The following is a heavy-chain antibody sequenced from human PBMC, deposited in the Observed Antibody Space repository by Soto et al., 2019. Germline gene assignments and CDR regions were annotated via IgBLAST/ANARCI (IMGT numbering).Heavy chain of an antibody. V-gene: IGHV4-59*01. CDR3: ARGTLXYDFWSGYGSISSGMDV. CDR2: IYYSGST. CDR1: GGSISSYY. Sequence: SATLSLTCTVSGGSISSYYWSWIRQPPGKGLEWIGYIYYSGSTNYNPSLKSRVTISVDTSKNQFSLKLSSVTAADTAVYYCARGTLXYDFWSGYGSISSGMDVWGQGTTVTVSS. D-gene: IGHD3-3*01. J-gene: IGHJ6*02.